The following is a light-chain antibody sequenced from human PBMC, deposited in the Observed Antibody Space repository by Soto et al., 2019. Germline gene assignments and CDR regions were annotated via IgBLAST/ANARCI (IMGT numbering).Light chain of an antibody. J-gene: IGLJ1*01. V-gene: IGLV2-14*01. CDR3: ISYTGSSTSYV. Sequence: QSALTQPASVSGSPGQSITISCSGTRSDIGSYNYVAWYQQLPGKTPKILIYGVSNRPSGVSCRFSGSKSGNTASLTIYGLQAEDEADYCCISYTGSSTSYVFGSGTKVTVL. CDR2: GVS. CDR1: RSDIGSYNY.